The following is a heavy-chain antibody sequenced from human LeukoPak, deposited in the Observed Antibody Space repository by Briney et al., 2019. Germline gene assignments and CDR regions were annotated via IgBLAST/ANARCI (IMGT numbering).Heavy chain of an antibody. J-gene: IGHJ6*02. CDR2: IIPILGIA. CDR3: ATYSSSWYTYYYGMDV. CDR1: GGTFSSYA. Sequence: SVKVSCKASGGTFSSYAISWVRQAPGQGLEWMGRIIPILGIANYAQKFQGRVTITADKSTSTAYMELSSLRSEDTAVYYCATYSSSWYTYYYGMDVWGQGTTVTVSS. D-gene: IGHD6-13*01. V-gene: IGHV1-69*04.